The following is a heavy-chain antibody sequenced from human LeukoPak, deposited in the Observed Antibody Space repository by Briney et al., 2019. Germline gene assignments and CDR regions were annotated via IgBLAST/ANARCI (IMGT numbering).Heavy chain of an antibody. CDR3: AKVSGYSYGENFDY. CDR1: GFTFDDYA. CDR2: ISWNSGSI. V-gene: IGHV3-9*01. Sequence: PGGSLRLSCAASGFTFDDYAMHWVRQAPGKGLEWVSGISWNSGSICYADSVKGRFTISRDNAKNSLYLQMNSLRAEDTALYYCAKVSGYSYGENFDYWGQGTLVTVSS. J-gene: IGHJ4*02. D-gene: IGHD5-18*01.